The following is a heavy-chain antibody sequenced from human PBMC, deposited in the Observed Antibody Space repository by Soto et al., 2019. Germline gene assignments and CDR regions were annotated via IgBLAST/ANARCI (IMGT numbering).Heavy chain of an antibody. CDR2: IYHSGST. Sequence: QVQLQESGPGLVKPSGTLSLTCAVSGGSISSSNWWSWVRQPPGKGLEWIGEIYHSGSTNYNPPLXXXVXXSVDKSKNQFSLKLSSVTAADTAVYYCARFNSGNYYEAFDIWGQGTMVTVSS. CDR3: ARFNSGNYYEAFDI. D-gene: IGHD1-26*01. J-gene: IGHJ3*02. V-gene: IGHV4-4*02. CDR1: GGSISSSNW.